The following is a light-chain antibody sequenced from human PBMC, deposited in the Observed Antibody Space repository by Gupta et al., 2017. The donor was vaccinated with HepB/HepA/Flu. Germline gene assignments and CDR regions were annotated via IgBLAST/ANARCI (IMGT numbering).Light chain of an antibody. CDR3: QKDNSSPPFT. J-gene: IGKJ3*01. CDR1: QGISNY. V-gene: IGKV1-27*01. CDR2: AAS. Sequence: DIQMTQSPSSLSASVGDRVTITCRASQGISNYLAWYQQKPGKVPKLLIYAASTLQSGVPSRFSGSGSGTDFTLTISSLQPEDVATYYCQKDNSSPPFTFGHGTKVDIK.